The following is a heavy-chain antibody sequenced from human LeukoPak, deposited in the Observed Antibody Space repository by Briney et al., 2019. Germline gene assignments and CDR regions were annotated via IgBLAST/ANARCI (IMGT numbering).Heavy chain of an antibody. CDR3: ARHGPNSGNSYSFAFDY. CDR1: GGSISSYY. J-gene: IGHJ4*02. CDR2: VYYSGST. V-gene: IGHV4-59*08. D-gene: IGHD1-26*01. Sequence: PSETLSLTCTVSGGSISSYYWSWIRQPPGKGLEWIGYVYYSGSTNYNPSLNSRVTISVDTSKHQFSLRLSSVTAADTAVYYCARHGPNSGNSYSFAFDYWGQGTLVTVSS.